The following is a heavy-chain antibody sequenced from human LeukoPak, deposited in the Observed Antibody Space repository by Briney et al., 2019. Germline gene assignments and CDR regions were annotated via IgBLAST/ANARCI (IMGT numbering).Heavy chain of an antibody. CDR3: ARDRSRGLLDAFDI. CDR1: GFTFYDYA. D-gene: IGHD5-18*01. V-gene: IGHV3-9*01. CDR2: ISWNSGSI. Sequence: GGSLRLSCAASGFTFYDYAMDCVRQAPGKGLEWVSGISWNSGSIGYADSVKGRFTISRDNAKKSLYLQMNSLRAEDTAVYYCARDRSRGLLDAFDIWGQGTMVTVSS. J-gene: IGHJ3*02.